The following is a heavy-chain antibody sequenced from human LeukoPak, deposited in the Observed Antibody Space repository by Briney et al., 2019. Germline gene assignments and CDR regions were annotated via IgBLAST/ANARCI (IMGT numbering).Heavy chain of an antibody. D-gene: IGHD5-24*01. CDR3: AGHRAVGATAILGAFDI. CDR1: GGSISRNY. V-gene: IGHV4-59*08. J-gene: IGHJ3*02. CDR2: IYYTVTT. Sequence: SETLSLTCTVSGGSISRNYWSWIRQPPGKGLEWIGYIYYTVTTNYNPSLKSRVTISVDTSKKQFSLKVTSVTAADTAVYYCAGHRAVGATAILGAFDIWGQGTMVTVSS.